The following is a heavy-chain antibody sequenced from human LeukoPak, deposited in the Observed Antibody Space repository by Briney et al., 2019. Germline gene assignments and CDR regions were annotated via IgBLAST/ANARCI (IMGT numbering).Heavy chain of an antibody. CDR3: ARDGSYSNYEFDP. Sequence: PSETLSLTCTVSGGSISSYYWSWIRQPPGKGLEWIGYIYYSGSTNYNPSLKSRVTISVDTSKNRFSLKLSSVTAADTAVYYCARDGSYSNYEFDPWGQGTLVTVSS. CDR2: IYYSGST. J-gene: IGHJ5*02. CDR1: GGSISSYY. V-gene: IGHV4-59*01. D-gene: IGHD4-11*01.